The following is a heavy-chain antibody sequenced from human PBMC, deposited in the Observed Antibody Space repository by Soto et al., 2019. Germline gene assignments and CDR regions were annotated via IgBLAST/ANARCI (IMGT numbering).Heavy chain of an antibody. Sequence: GGSLRLSCAPSGFTFSSYAMNWVRQAPGKGLEWVSAITGPGRSTYYADSVKGRFTISRDNSKNTLYLQMSSLRAEDTGVYYCATFYGDYAGGEFFQHWGRGTLVTV. CDR3: ATFYGDYAGGEFFQH. CDR2: ITGPGRST. V-gene: IGHV3-23*01. D-gene: IGHD4-17*01. CDR1: GFTFSSYA. J-gene: IGHJ1*01.